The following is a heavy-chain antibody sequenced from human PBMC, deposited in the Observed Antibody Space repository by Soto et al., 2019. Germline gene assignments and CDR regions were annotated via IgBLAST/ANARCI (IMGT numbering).Heavy chain of an antibody. J-gene: IGHJ4*02. CDR2: INPSNDNT. CDR3: ARDLPGGDYYDSSGYYPGIDY. V-gene: IGHV1-18*01. D-gene: IGHD3-22*01. CDR1: GYTFYRYG. Sequence: ASVKVSCKASGYTFYRYGITWVRQAPGQGLEWMGWINPSNDNTNYAQKFRGRVTMTTDASTSTAHMELRSLKSDDTAVYYCARDLPGGDYYDSSGYYPGIDYWGQGTLVTVSS.